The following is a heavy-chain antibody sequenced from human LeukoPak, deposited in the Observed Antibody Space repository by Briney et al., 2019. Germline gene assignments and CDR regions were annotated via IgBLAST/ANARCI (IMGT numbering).Heavy chain of an antibody. CDR3: ARHQLEPHFDY. Sequence: SETLCLTCAVYGGSFSGYYWSWIRQPPGKGLEWIGEINHSGSTNYNPSLKSRVTISVDTSKNQFSLKLSSVTAADTAVYYCARHQLEPHFDYWGQGTLVTVSS. D-gene: IGHD1-1*01. J-gene: IGHJ4*02. V-gene: IGHV4-34*01. CDR2: INHSGST. CDR1: GGSFSGYY.